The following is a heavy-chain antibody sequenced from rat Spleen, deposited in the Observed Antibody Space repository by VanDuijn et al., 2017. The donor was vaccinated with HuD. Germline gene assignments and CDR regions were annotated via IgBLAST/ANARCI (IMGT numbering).Heavy chain of an antibody. D-gene: IGHD1-7*01. V-gene: IGHV5-29*01. CDR2: ISHDATST. CDR3: ARPNYGYPFAY. J-gene: IGHJ3*01. Sequence: EVHLVESDGGSVQPGGSLKLSCAASGFTFSDYYMAWVRQAPTKGLEWVASISHDATSTYYRDSVKGRFTLSRDNAKSTLRLQMDSLRSEDTATYYCARPNYGYPFAYWGQGTLVTVSS. CDR1: GFTFSDYY.